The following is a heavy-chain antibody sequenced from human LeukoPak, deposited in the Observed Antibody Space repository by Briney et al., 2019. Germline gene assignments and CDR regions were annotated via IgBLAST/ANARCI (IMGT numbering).Heavy chain of an antibody. Sequence: GGSLRLSCAASGFTFSSYSMDWVRQAPGKGLEWVSSISSSSDYTYYADSVKGRFTISRDNANNSLYLQMNSLRAEDTAVYYCARYLSLGNWGQGTLVTVSS. V-gene: IGHV3-21*01. CDR1: GFTFSSYS. CDR2: ISSSSDYT. CDR3: ARYLSLGN. J-gene: IGHJ4*02. D-gene: IGHD5/OR15-5a*01.